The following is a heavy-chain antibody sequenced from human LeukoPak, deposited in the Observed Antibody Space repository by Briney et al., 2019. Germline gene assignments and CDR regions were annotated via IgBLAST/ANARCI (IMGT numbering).Heavy chain of an antibody. CDR3: VKDLNLLVATNAEDY. D-gene: IGHD5-12*01. CDR1: GFTFSSYA. V-gene: IGHV3-64D*06. J-gene: IGHJ4*02. CDR2: ISSNGGST. Sequence: GGSLRLSCSASGFTFSSYAMHWVRQAPGKGLEYVSAISSNGGSTYYADSVKGRFTISRDNSKSTLYLQMSSLRAEDTAVYYCVKDLNLLVATNAEDYWGQGTLVTVSS.